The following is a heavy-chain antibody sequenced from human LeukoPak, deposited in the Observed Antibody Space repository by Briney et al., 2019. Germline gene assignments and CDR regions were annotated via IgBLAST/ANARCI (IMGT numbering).Heavy chain of an antibody. CDR1: GGSISSSSYY. CDR3: ARHTTYYYDSSGYQPNPYYGMDV. V-gene: IGHV4-39*01. CDR2: IYYSGST. Sequence: SETLSLTCTVSGGSISSSSYYWGWIRQPPGKGLEWIGSIYYSGSTYYNPSLKSRVTISVDTSKNQLSLKLSSVTAADAAVYYCARHTTYYYDSSGYQPNPYYGMDVWGQGTTVTVSS. D-gene: IGHD3-22*01. J-gene: IGHJ6*02.